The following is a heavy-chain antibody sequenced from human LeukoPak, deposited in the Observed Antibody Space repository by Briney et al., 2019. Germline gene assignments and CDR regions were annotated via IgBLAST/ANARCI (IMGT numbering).Heavy chain of an antibody. CDR1: GGTFSSYA. CDR3: ARDSGSCSSTSCSHLFDY. D-gene: IGHD2-2*01. J-gene: IGHJ4*02. CDR2: IIPIFGTA. V-gene: IGHV1-69*13. Sequence: SVKVSSKASGGTFSSYAISWVRQAPGQGLEWMGGIIPIFGTANYAQKFQGRVTITADESTSTAYMELSSLRSEDTAVYYCARDSGSCSSTSCSHLFDYWGQGTLVTVSS.